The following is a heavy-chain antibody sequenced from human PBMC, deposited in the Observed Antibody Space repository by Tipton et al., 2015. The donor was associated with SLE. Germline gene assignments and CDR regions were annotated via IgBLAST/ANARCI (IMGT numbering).Heavy chain of an antibody. V-gene: IGHV3-30*02. D-gene: IGHD3-16*01. Sequence: SGFSFSNYGMYWVRQAPGKGLEWVGFIRFDGSSIDYADSVKGRFTISRDNSKNKLYLQMNSLRTDDTAVYYCSKDFGGPDDDWGQGTLVTVSS. CDR2: IRFDGSSI. CDR3: SKDFGGPDDD. J-gene: IGHJ4*02. CDR1: GFSFSNYG.